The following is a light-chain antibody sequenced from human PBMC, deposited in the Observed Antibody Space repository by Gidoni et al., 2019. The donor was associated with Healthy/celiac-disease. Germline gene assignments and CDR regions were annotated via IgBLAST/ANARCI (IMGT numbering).Light chain of an antibody. Sequence: LTQPASVSGSPGQSITISCTGTRSDVGGYNYVSWYQQHPGKAPKLMIYDVSNRPSGVSNRFSGSKSGNTASLTISGLQAEDEADYYCSSYTSSSPYVFGTGTKVTVL. V-gene: IGLV2-14*01. J-gene: IGLJ1*01. CDR1: RSDVGGYNY. CDR2: DVS. CDR3: SSYTSSSPYV.